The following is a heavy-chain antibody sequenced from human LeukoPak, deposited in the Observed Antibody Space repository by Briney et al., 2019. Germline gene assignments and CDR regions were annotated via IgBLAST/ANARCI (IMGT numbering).Heavy chain of an antibody. CDR2: IHPSGIF. V-gene: IGHV4-34*01. D-gene: IGHD5-24*01. CDR1: GGSCDDYY. Sequence: PSETLSLTCAVYGGSCDDYYCSWLRQPPGKGLEWIGEIHPSGIFYYNSSLLSRVTISIDTSKSQFSLRLTSVTAADTAFYYCARGRDRSKAGDHWGQGTLVTVSS. CDR3: ARGRDRSKAGDH. J-gene: IGHJ4*02.